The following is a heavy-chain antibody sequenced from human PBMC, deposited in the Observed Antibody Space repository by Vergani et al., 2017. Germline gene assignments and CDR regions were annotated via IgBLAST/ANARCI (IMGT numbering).Heavy chain of an antibody. V-gene: IGHV3-30*02. D-gene: IGHD6-25*01. CDR2: IRYDGSNK. Sequence: QVQLVESGGGVVQPGGSLRLSCAASGFTFSSYGMHWVRQAPGKGLEWVAFIRYDGSNKYYADSVKGRLTISRDNSKNTLYLQMNSLRAEDTAVYYCAKRAADPHNYGMDVWSQGTTVTVSS. CDR1: GFTFSSYG. J-gene: IGHJ6*02. CDR3: AKRAADPHNYGMDV.